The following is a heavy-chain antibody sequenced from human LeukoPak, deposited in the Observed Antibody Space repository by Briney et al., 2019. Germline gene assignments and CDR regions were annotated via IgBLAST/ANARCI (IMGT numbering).Heavy chain of an antibody. CDR3: AKGRGGFSSGWYYEY. V-gene: IGHV3-23*01. D-gene: IGHD6-19*01. CDR2: LSGSGVTT. Sequence: GGSLRLSCAASGFTFGSYAMNWVRQAPGKGLEWVSALSGSGVTTSYADSVKGRFTISRDNSKNTLYLQMDSLRAEDTAMYYCAKGRGGFSSGWYYEYWGQGTLVTVSS. CDR1: GFTFGSYA. J-gene: IGHJ4*02.